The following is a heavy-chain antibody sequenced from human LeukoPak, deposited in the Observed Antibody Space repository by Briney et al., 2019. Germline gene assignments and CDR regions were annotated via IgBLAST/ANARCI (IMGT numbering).Heavy chain of an antibody. J-gene: IGHJ4*02. D-gene: IGHD1-26*01. Sequence: KPGGSLRLSCAASGFTFSNAWMSWVRQAPGKGLEWVGRIKGRFTISRDDSKNTLYPQVNSLKVEDTAVYYCTTDLKESGSDTTTGFQYWGQGTLVTVSS. V-gene: IGHV3-15*01. CDR1: GFTFSNAW. CDR3: TTDLKESGSDTTTGFQY. CDR2: I.